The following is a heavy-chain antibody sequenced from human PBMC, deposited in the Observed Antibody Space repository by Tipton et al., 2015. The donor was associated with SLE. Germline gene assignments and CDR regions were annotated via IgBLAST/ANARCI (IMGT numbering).Heavy chain of an antibody. V-gene: IGHV4-34*01. CDR1: RGSFSGYY. D-gene: IGHD4-23*01. CDR3: ARGGTGDGRNPFDP. CDR2: TTHSGKT. Sequence: LRLSCAVYRGSFSGYYWSWIRRPPGKGLEWIGETTHSGKTNYNPSLKSRVTISADTSKNQFSLKLTSVTVADTAVYYCARGGTGDGRNPFDPWGQGTLVTVSS. J-gene: IGHJ5*02.